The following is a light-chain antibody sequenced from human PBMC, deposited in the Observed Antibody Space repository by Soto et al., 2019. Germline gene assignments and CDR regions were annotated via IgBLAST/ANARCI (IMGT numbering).Light chain of an antibody. J-gene: IGLJ1*01. CDR1: SSDVGGYNY. CDR3: CSYAGSYFYV. CDR2: DVS. Sequence: ALTQPRSVSGSPGQSVTISCTGTSSDVGGYNYVSWYQQHPGKAPKLMIYDVSKRPSGVPDRFSGSKSGNTASLTISGLQAEDEADYYCCSYAGSYFYVFGTGTKVTV. V-gene: IGLV2-11*01.